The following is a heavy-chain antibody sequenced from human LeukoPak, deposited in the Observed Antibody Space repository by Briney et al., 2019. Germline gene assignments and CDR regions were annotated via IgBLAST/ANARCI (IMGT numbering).Heavy chain of an antibody. Sequence: GGSLRLSCAASEFTFSTYAMHWVRQAPGKGLVWVSRINTDGSGTSYADSVKGRFTISRDNAKNTLYLQMNSLRAEDTAVYYCARGLGSPVPTWFDPWGQGTLVTVSS. CDR2: INTDGSGT. CDR1: EFTFSTYA. J-gene: IGHJ5*02. V-gene: IGHV3-74*01. CDR3: ARGLGSPVPTWFDP. D-gene: IGHD3-16*01.